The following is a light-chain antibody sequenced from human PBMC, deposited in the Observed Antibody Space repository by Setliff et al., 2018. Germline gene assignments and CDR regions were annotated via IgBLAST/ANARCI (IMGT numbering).Light chain of an antibody. CDR2: EVS. CDR1: SSDIGDYNY. J-gene: IGLJ1*01. V-gene: IGLV2-8*01. Sequence: SALTQPPSASGSPGQSVTISCTGTSSDIGDYNYVSWYQQHPDKAPKLMIYEVSKRPSGVPDRFSGSKSGNTASLTVSGLQAEDEADYYCISYAGSNNYVFGTGTKVTVL. CDR3: ISYAGSNNYV.